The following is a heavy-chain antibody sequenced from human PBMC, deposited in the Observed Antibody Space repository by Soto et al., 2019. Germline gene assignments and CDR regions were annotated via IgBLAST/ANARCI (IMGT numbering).Heavy chain of an antibody. V-gene: IGHV4-59*08. Sequence: PSETLSLTCTVSGGSISSYYWSWIRQPPGKGLEWIGYIYYSGSTNYNPSLKSRVTISVDTSKNQFSLKLSSVTAADTAVYYCARHANYYGSGSYPSYYYYYYMDVWGKGTTVTVSS. D-gene: IGHD3-10*01. CDR3: ARHANYYGSGSYPSYYYYYYMDV. CDR2: IYYSGST. CDR1: GGSISSYY. J-gene: IGHJ6*03.